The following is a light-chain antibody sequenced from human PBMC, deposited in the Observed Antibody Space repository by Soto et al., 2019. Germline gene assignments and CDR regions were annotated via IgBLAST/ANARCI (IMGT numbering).Light chain of an antibody. J-gene: IGKJ2*01. CDR2: LGS. CDR1: QSLLHSNGYSY. V-gene: IGKV2-28*01. Sequence: DIVMTQSPLSLPVTPGEPASISCKSSQSLLHSNGYSYLDWYLQKPGQSPQVLIYLGSNRASGVPDRFSGSGSGTDCTLKISRVEAEDVGIYYCMQTLQTPYTFGQGTKLEIK. CDR3: MQTLQTPYT.